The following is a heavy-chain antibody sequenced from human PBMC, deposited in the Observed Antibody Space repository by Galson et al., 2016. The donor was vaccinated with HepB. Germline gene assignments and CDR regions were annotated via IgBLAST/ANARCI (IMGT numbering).Heavy chain of an antibody. V-gene: IGHV3-7*04. D-gene: IGHD3-3*01. CDR2: TNQDGSEK. CDR1: GFTFSNHS. J-gene: IGHJ6*02. CDR3: ARGRKYYDFWSGYYLNYYGLDI. Sequence: SLRLSCAASGFTFSNHSMHWVRQAPGKGLEWVANTNQDGSEKYYVDSVKGRFIISRDNAKNSLYLQMNSLRTEDTAVYYCARGRKYYDFWSGYYLNYYGLDIWGQGTAVTVSS.